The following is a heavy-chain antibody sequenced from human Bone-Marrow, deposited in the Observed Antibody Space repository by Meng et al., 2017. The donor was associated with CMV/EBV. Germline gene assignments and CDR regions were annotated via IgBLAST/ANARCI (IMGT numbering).Heavy chain of an antibody. CDR1: GFTFSSYS. J-gene: IGHJ6*02. V-gene: IGHV3-21*01. D-gene: IGHD3-10*01. CDR2: ISSSSSYI. Sequence: GESLKISCAASGFTFSSYSMNWVRQAPGKGLEWVSSISSSSSYIYYADSVKGRFTISRDNAKNSLYLQMNSLRAEDTAVYYCARGSGYGMDVWGHGTTVTVSS. CDR3: ARGSGYGMDV.